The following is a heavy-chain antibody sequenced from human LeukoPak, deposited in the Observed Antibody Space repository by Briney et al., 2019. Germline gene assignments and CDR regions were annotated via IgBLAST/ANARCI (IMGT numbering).Heavy chain of an antibody. CDR3: ARSSQDYGGNSAPYFDY. Sequence: SETLSLTCTVSGGSISSYYWSWIRQPPGKGLEWIGYIYYSGSTNYNPSLKSRVTISVDTSKNQFSLKLSSVTAADTAVYYCARSSQDYGGNSAPYFDYWGQGTLVTVSS. CDR2: IYYSGST. CDR1: GGSISSYY. J-gene: IGHJ4*02. D-gene: IGHD4-23*01. V-gene: IGHV4-59*01.